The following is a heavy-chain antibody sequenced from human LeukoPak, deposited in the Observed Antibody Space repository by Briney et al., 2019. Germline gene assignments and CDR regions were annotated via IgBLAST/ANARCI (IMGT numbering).Heavy chain of an antibody. J-gene: IGHJ5*02. D-gene: IGHD5-24*01. CDR3: AGGPVEMATTNWFDP. Sequence: SETLSLTCAVYGGSFSGYYWSWIRQPPGKGLEWIGEINHSGSTNYNPSLKSRVTISVDTSKNQFSLKLSSVTAADTAVYYCAGGPVEMATTNWFDPWGQGTLVTVSS. CDR1: GGSFSGYY. V-gene: IGHV4-34*01. CDR2: INHSGST.